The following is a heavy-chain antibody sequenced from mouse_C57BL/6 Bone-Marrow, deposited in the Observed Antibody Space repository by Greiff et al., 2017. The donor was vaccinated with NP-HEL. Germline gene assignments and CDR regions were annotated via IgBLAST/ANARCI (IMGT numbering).Heavy chain of an antibody. CDR2: IYPRSGNT. CDR1: GYTFTSYG. CDR3: ARYDYDVSDYFDY. J-gene: IGHJ2*01. V-gene: IGHV1-81*01. D-gene: IGHD2-4*01. Sequence: QVHVKQSGAELARPGASVKLSCKASGYTFTSYGISWVKQRTGQGLEWIGEIYPRSGNTYYNEKFKGKATLTADKSSSTAYMELRSLTSEDSAVYFCARYDYDVSDYFDYWGQGTTLTVSS.